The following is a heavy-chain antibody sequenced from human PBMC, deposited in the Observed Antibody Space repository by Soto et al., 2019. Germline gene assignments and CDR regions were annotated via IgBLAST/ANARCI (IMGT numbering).Heavy chain of an antibody. Sequence: QVQLQQWGAGLLKPSETLSLTCAVYGGSFSGYYWSWIRQPPGKGLEWIGEINHSGSTNYNPSLKSRVTISVDTSKNQFSLKLSSVTAADTAVYYCAREYSSSWFPMGNWFDPWGQGTLVTVSS. J-gene: IGHJ5*02. CDR2: INHSGST. CDR3: AREYSSSWFPMGNWFDP. D-gene: IGHD6-13*01. V-gene: IGHV4-34*01. CDR1: GGSFSGYY.